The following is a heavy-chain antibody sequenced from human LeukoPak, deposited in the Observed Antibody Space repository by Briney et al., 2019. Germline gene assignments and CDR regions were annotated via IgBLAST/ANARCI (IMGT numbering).Heavy chain of an antibody. CDR3: ARALIVVVPAASNWFDP. CDR1: GGSISSYY. V-gene: IGHV4-59*01. Sequence: SETLSLTCTVSGGSISSYYWSWIRQPPGKGLEWIGYIYYSGSTNYNPSLKSRVTISVDTSKNQFSLKLSSVTAVDTAVYYCARALIVVVPAASNWFDPWGQGTLVTVSS. J-gene: IGHJ5*02. D-gene: IGHD2-2*01. CDR2: IYYSGST.